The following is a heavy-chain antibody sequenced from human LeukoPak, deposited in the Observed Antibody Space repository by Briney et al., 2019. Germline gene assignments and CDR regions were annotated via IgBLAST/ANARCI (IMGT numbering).Heavy chain of an antibody. CDR3: ARHRTASDN. CDR2: ISSSSSSI. CDR1: GFTFSSYS. V-gene: IGHV3-21*01. D-gene: IGHD3-16*02. J-gene: IGHJ4*02. Sequence: GGSLRLSCAASGFTFSSYSMNWVRQAPGKGLEWVSSISSSSSSIYYADSVKVRFTISRDNAKNSLFLQMTSLRAEDTAVYYCARHRTASDNWGQGTLVTVSS.